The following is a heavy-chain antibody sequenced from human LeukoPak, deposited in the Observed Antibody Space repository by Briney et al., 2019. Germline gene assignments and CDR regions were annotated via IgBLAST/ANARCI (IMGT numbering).Heavy chain of an antibody. Sequence: GGSLRLSCAASGFTVSSNYMSWVRQAPGKGLEWVSYISSSGSTIYYADSVKGRFTISRDNAKNSLYLQMNSLRAEDTAVYYCARVDGSGHYFDYWGQGTLVTVSS. J-gene: IGHJ4*02. CDR3: ARVDGSGHYFDY. CDR1: GFTVSSNY. CDR2: ISSSGSTI. D-gene: IGHD3-10*01. V-gene: IGHV3-11*04.